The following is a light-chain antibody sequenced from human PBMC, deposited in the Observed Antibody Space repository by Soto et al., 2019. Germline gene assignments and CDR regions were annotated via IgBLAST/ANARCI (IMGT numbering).Light chain of an antibody. Sequence: EIVLTQSPATGSLSPGERASLSCRASQSVSSYLAWYQQKPGQPPRLLIYDASNRATGIPARFSGSGSGTDFTLTIVSLEPEDFAVYYCQQRSNWPPLWTFGQGTKVDIK. CDR3: QQRSNWPPLWT. V-gene: IGKV3-11*01. CDR1: QSVSSY. CDR2: DAS. J-gene: IGKJ1*01.